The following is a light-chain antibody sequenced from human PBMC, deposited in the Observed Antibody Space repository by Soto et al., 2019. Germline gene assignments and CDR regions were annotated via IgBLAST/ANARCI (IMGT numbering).Light chain of an antibody. CDR3: QQSYKTPT. Sequence: DIQMTQSPSSLSASVGDRVTITCRASQSISRYLNWFQQKPGKAPKLLINAASSLQSGVPSRFSGSGSGTDFTLTISSLQPEDFATYYCQQSYKTPTFGQGTKVEIK. CDR1: QSISRY. J-gene: IGKJ1*01. V-gene: IGKV1-39*01. CDR2: AAS.